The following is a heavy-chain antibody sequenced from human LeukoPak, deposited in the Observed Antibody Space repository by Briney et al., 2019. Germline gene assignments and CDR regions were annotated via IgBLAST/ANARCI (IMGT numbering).Heavy chain of an antibody. CDR2: ISYDGSQK. J-gene: IGHJ4*02. CDR3: ARANSSSWHYFDD. CDR1: GFTFSDYT. Sequence: GRSLRLSCAASGFTFSDYTMHWVRQAPGKGLEWVAVISYDGSQKYYADSVTGRFAISRDNSKNTVYLQMNSLRAEDTAVFYCARANSSSWHYFDDWGQGTLVTVSS. D-gene: IGHD6-13*01. V-gene: IGHV3-30*09.